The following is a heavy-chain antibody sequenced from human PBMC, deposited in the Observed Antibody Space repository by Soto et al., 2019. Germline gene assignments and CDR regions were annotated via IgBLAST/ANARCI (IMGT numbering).Heavy chain of an antibody. CDR1: GFTVSSNY. D-gene: IGHD2-8*01. CDR3: GRMYYTLAFDI. CDR2: IYSGGST. J-gene: IGHJ3*02. V-gene: IGHV3-66*01. Sequence: HPGGSLRLSCAASGFTVSSNYMSWVRQAPGKGLEWVSVIYSGGSTYYADSVKGRFTISRDNSKNTLYLQMNSLRAEDTAVYYCGRMYYTLAFDIWGQGTMVTVSS.